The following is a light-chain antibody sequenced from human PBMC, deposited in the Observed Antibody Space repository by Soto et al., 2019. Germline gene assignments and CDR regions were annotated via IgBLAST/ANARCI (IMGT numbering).Light chain of an antibody. Sequence: QSALTQPPSASGSPGQSVTISCTGTSSDVGGYNYVSWYQQHPGKAPKLMIYEVTKRPSGVPDRFSASKSGNTASLTVSGLQAEDEADYYCSSYAGSNHLVFGGGTKVTVL. J-gene: IGLJ2*01. V-gene: IGLV2-8*01. CDR3: SSYAGSNHLV. CDR2: EVT. CDR1: SSDVGGYNY.